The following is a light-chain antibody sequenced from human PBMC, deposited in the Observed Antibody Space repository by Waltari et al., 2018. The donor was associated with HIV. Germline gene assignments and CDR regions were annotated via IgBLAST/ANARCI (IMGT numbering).Light chain of an antibody. CDR1: NSDIGGYTY. J-gene: IGLJ2*01. Sequence: QSALPQPPSASGSPGQSVTISCTGTNSDIGGYTYVSWYQQHPGKAPKLFISEVTKRPSGVPGRFSGSKSGTTASLTVSGLQAEDEADYYCSSYANKNGFYVVFGGGTRLTVL. CDR2: EVT. V-gene: IGLV2-8*01. CDR3: SSYANKNGFYVV.